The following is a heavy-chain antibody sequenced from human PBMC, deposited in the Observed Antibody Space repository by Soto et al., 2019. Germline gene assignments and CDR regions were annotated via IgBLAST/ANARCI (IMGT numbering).Heavy chain of an antibody. CDR1: GGSITSNTFY. J-gene: IGHJ4*02. CDR3: ARHRRFRCSSTSCHTDY. D-gene: IGHD2-2*02. Sequence: SETLSLTCTVSGGSITSNTFYWGWIRQPPGRGLEWIGSIYYTGSTYCNSSLKSRVTISVDTSKNQFSLNLNSVTAADTAVYYCARHRRFRCSSTSCHTDYWGQGILVTVSS. V-gene: IGHV4-39*01. CDR2: IYYTGST.